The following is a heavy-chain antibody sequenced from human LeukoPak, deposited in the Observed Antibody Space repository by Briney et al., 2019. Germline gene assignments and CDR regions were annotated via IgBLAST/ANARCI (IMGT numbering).Heavy chain of an antibody. CDR2: IYTSGST. J-gene: IGHJ4*02. D-gene: IGHD5-18*01. CDR1: GGSISSYY. CDR3: ARQPRIQLWAFFDY. Sequence: KSSETLSLTCTVSGGSISSYYWSWIRQPAGKGLEWIGRIYTSGSTNYNPSLKSRVTMSVDTSKNQFSLKLSSVTAADTAVYYCARQPRIQLWAFFDYWGQGTLVTVSS. V-gene: IGHV4-4*07.